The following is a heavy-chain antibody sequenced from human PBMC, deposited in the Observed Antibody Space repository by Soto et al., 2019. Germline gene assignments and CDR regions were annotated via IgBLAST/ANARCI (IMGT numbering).Heavy chain of an antibody. CDR2: INHSGST. CDR3: ARGASKWLVRASWFDP. Sequence: QVQLQQWGAGLLKPSETLSLTCAVYGGSFSGYYWSWIRQPPGKGLEWIGEINHSGSTNYNPSLKSRDTISVDTSKNQFSLKLSSVTAAYTAVYYCARGASKWLVRASWFDPWGQGTLVTVSS. D-gene: IGHD6-19*01. J-gene: IGHJ5*02. V-gene: IGHV4-34*01. CDR1: GGSFSGYY.